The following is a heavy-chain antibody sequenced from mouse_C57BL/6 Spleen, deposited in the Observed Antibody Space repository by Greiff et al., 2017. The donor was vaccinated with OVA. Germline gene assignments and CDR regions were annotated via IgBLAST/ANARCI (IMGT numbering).Heavy chain of an antibody. CDR2: INPSTGGT. CDR1: GYSFTGYY. J-gene: IGHJ4*01. Sequence: EVKLMESGPELVKPGASVKISCKASGYSFTGYYMNWVKQSPEKSLEWIGEINPSTGGTTYNQKFKAKATLTVDKSSSTAYMQLKSLTSEDSAVYYCERYLYDYDVWAMDYWGKGTSVTVSS. D-gene: IGHD2-4*01. CDR3: ERYLYDYDVWAMDY. V-gene: IGHV1-42*01.